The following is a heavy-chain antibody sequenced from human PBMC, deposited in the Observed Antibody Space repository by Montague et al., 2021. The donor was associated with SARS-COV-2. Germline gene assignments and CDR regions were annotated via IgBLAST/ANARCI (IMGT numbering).Heavy chain of an antibody. D-gene: IGHD6-13*01. CDR1: GGSFSGYY. CDR3: ARGHYSSSWYGIRYYSGY. Sequence: SETLSLTCAVYGGSFSGYYWSWIRQPPGKGLEWIGEINHSGSTNYNPSLKSRVTISVDTSKNQFSLKLSSVTAADTAVYYCARGHYSSSWYGIRYYSGYWGQGTLVTVAS. CDR2: INHSGST. J-gene: IGHJ4*02. V-gene: IGHV4-34*01.